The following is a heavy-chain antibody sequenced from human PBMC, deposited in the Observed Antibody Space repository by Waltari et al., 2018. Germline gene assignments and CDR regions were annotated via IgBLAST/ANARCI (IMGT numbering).Heavy chain of an antibody. D-gene: IGHD1-26*01. CDR3: ARDPVRGIVASDYGMDV. CDR1: GGSINPRFW. CDR2: IYSSGST. V-gene: IGHV4-59*13. Sequence: QVQLQQSGPGLVKPSETLSLTCTVSGGSINPRFWWSWIRQPPGKGLEWIGFIYSSGSTNYHPSLRSRLTISLDTSKNQISLQLRSVSAADTAVYYCARDPVRGIVASDYGMDVWGQGTTVIVSS. J-gene: IGHJ6*02.